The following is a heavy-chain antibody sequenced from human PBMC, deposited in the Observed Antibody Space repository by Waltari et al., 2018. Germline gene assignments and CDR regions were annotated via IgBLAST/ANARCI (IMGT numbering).Heavy chain of an antibody. Sequence: EVQLVESGGGLVQPGGSLRLSCAASGFTFSSYSMNWVRQAPGKGLEWVSYISSRSSTIYYADSVKGRFTSSRDNAKNSLYLQLNSLRSEDTAVYYCATLSGSTHDAFDIWGQGTMVTVSS. V-gene: IGHV3-48*01. J-gene: IGHJ3*02. CDR2: ISSRSSTI. CDR3: ATLSGSTHDAFDI. D-gene: IGHD1-26*01. CDR1: GFTFSSYS.